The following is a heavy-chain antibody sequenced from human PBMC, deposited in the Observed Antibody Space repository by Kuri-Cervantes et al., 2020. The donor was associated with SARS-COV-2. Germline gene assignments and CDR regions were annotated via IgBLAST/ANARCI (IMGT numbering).Heavy chain of an antibody. CDR3: ARSGYYSRGVTYYYMDV. CDR1: GGSISSYY. CDR2: IYYSGST. D-gene: IGHD3-22*01. Sequence: SETLSLTCTVSGGSISSYYWNWIRQPPGQGLEWLGYIYYSGSTKYNPSLESRVTISLDTSRNQFSLKLSSVTAADPAVYYCARSGYYSRGVTYYYMDVWDKGTTVTVSS. J-gene: IGHJ6*03. V-gene: IGHV4-59*12.